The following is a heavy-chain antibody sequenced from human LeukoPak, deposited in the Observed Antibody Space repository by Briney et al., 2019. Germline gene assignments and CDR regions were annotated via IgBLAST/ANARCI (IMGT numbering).Heavy chain of an antibody. CDR1: GFTFSSYA. D-gene: IGHD3-22*01. J-gene: IGHJ3*02. CDR2: ISGSGGST. CDR3: AKDLMYYYDSISALDI. V-gene: IGHV3-23*01. Sequence: GGSLRLSCAASGFTFSSYAMSWVRQAPGKGLEWVSAISGSGGSTYYADSVKGRFTISRDNSKNTLYLQMNSLRAEDTAVYYCAKDLMYYYDSISALDIWGQGTMVTVSS.